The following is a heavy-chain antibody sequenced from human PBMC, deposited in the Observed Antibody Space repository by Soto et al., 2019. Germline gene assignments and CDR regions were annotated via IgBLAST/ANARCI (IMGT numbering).Heavy chain of an antibody. J-gene: IGHJ3*02. Sequence: QVQLQESGPGLVKPSQTLSLTCTVSGGSISSGGYYWSWIRQHPGKGLEWIGYIYYSGSTYYNPSLKSRVTISVDTSKNQFSLKLSSVTAADTAVCYCARTSILWNAFDIWGQGTMVTVSS. D-gene: IGHD2-21*01. V-gene: IGHV4-31*03. CDR1: GGSISSGGYY. CDR3: ARTSILWNAFDI. CDR2: IYYSGST.